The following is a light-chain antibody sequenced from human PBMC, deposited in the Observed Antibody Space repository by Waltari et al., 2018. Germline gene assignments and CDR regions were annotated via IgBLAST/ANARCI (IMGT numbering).Light chain of an antibody. CDR1: PSGSSN. CDR2: DAS. CDR3: QQYNNWT. Sequence: EIVMTQSPATLSVSPGARATLSCRASPSGSSNVAWYQQKPGQAPRLLIFDASTRATGIPARFSGSGSGTEFTLTISSLQSEDFAVYYCQQYNNWTFGQGTKVEIK. J-gene: IGKJ1*01. V-gene: IGKV3-15*01.